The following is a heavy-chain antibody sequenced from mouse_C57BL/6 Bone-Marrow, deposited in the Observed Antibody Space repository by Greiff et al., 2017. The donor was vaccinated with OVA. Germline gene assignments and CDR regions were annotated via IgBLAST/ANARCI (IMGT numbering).Heavy chain of an antibody. J-gene: IGHJ1*03. CDR3: ARNELYYGSSYDYWYFDV. D-gene: IGHD1-1*01. Sequence: QVQLKQSGAELVRPGTSVKMSCKASGYTFTNYWIGWAKQRPGHGLEWIGDIYPGGGYTNYNETLKGKATLTADKSSSTAYMQFSSLTSEDSAIYYWARNELYYGSSYDYWYFDVWGTGTTVTVSS. V-gene: IGHV1-63*01. CDR1: GYTFTNYW. CDR2: IYPGGGYT.